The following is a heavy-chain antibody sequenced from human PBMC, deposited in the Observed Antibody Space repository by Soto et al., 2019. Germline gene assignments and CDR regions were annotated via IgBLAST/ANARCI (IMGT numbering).Heavy chain of an antibody. D-gene: IGHD5-12*01. V-gene: IGHV4-59*08. CDR3: ARHPPATAAFAI. J-gene: IGHJ3*02. CDR1: GGSISYSY. Sequence: QVQLQESGPGLVKPSETLSLTCTVSGGSISYSYWSWIRQSPGEGLEWIGYIHNNGESNYNPSLKSXITMSLLTSKNQVSLNLTSVTAADAAVYYCARHPPATAAFAIWGQGTMVTVSS. CDR2: IHNNGES.